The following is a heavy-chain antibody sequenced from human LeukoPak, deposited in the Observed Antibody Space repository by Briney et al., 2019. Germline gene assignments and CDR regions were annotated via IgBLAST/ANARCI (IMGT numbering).Heavy chain of an antibody. Sequence: GRSLRLSCAASGFTFSSYGMHWVRQAPGKGLEWVAVIWYDGSNKYYADSVKGRFTVSRDNFKNTLYLQMDSLRAEDTAVYYRARAASGTDCWGQGTLVTVSS. CDR3: ARAASGTDC. CDR2: IWYDGSNK. V-gene: IGHV3-33*01. D-gene: IGHD6-13*01. CDR1: GFTFSSYG. J-gene: IGHJ4*02.